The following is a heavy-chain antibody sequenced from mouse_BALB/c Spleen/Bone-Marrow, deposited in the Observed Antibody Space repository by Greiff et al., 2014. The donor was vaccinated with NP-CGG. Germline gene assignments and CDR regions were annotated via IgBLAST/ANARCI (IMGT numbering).Heavy chain of an antibody. CDR1: GYTFTDYA. J-gene: IGHJ2*01. Sequence: VQLQQSGPELVRPGVSVKISCKGSGYTFTDYAMRWVKQSHAKSLEWIGVISTCSGNTNYNQKFKGKATMTVDKSSNTAYMELARLTSEDSAIYYCARGYYGSSYLFDYWGQGTTLTVSS. CDR3: ARGYYGSSYLFDY. D-gene: IGHD1-1*01. V-gene: IGHV1-67*01. CDR2: ISTCSGNT.